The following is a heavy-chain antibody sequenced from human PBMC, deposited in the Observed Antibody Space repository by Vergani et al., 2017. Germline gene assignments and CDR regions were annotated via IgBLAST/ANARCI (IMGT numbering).Heavy chain of an antibody. J-gene: IGHJ3*02. CDR2: IKQDGSEK. CDR1: GFTFSSYW. D-gene: IGHD3-3*01. CDR3: ARAYYDFWSGYYMVGRAFDI. Sequence: EVQLVESGGGLVQPGGSLRLSCAASGFTFSSYWMSWVRQAPGKGLEWVANIKQDGSEKYYVDSVKGRFTISRDNDKNSLYLQMNRLRAEDTAVYYCARAYYDFWSGYYMVGRAFDIWGQGTMVTVSS. V-gene: IGHV3-7*01.